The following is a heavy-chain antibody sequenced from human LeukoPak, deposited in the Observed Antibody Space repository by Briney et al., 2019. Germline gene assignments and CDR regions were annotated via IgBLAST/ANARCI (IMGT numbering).Heavy chain of an antibody. D-gene: IGHD3-3*01. V-gene: IGHV4-34*01. CDR2: INHSGSS. CDR3: ARENYDFWSNYYRRYYGMDV. J-gene: IGHJ6*02. Sequence: SETLSLTCAVYGGSFSGYYWSWIRQPPGKGLEWIGEINHSGSSNYNPSLKNRVTISVDTSKKKFSLKLSSVTAADTAVYYCARENYDFWSNYYRRYYGMDVWGQGTTVTVSS. CDR1: GGSFSGYY.